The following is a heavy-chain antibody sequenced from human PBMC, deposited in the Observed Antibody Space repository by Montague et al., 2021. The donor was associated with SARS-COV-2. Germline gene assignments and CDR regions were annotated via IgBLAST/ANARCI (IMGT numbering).Heavy chain of an antibody. J-gene: IGHJ4*02. V-gene: IGHV4-59*01. Sequence: SETLSLTCTVSGGSISSYYWSWIRQPPGKGLEWIGYIYYSGSTHYNPSLKSRVTISVDTSKNQFSLKLSSVTAADTAVYYCARVGVITTWFYFDYWGQGTLVTVSS. CDR2: IYYSGST. CDR3: ARVGVITTWFYFDY. D-gene: IGHD3-22*01. CDR1: GGSISSYY.